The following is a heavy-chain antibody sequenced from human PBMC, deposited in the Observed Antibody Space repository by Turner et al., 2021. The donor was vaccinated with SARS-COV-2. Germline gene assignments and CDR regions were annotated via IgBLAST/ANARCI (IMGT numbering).Heavy chain of an antibody. CDR2: IYSGGST. D-gene: IGHD4-17*01. V-gene: IGHV3-66*01. Sequence: EVHLVASGGGLVQPGGSLRLSCAASGFAVSNNYMSWVRQAAGKGLEWVSLIYSGGSTYYADSVTGRFTISRDNSKNTLYRQMNSLRAEDTAVYYCATRMTTLPQWGQGTLVTVSS. CDR1: GFAVSNNY. J-gene: IGHJ4*02. CDR3: ATRMTTLPQ.